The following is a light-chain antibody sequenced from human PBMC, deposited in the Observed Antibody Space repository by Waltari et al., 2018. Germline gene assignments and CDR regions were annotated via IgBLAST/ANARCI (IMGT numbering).Light chain of an antibody. CDR3: QQYYSDPNN. V-gene: IGKV4-1*01. CDR2: WAS. J-gene: IGKJ2*01. CDR1: QSVLYSSDNKNY. Sequence: DIVMTQSPDSQAVSLGARATINCTTSQSVLYSSDNKNYLGWYQQKPGHPPKLLISWASTRESGVPDRFSGSGSGTDFTLTISSLQAEDVAVYYCQQYYSDPNNFGQGTKLEIE.